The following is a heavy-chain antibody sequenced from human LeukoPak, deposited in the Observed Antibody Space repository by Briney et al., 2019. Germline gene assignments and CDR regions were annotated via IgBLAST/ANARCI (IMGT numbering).Heavy chain of an antibody. V-gene: IGHV3-11*03. CDR2: ISNSGGYT. D-gene: IGHD6-19*01. CDR1: GFTFSNYA. J-gene: IGHJ4*02. Sequence: PGGSLRLSCAASGFTFSNYAMSWIRQAPGQGLEWVSYISNSGGYTNYADSVAGRFTISRDNAENSLYLQMNSLRAEDTAVYYCARSRGAGPGAYFDYWGQGTLVTVTS. CDR3: ARSRGAGPGAYFDY.